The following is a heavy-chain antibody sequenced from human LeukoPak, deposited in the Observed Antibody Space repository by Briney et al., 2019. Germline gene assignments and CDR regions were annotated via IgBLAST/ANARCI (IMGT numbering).Heavy chain of an antibody. CDR2: ISGSSSNT. Sequence: ASVKVSCKAYGYTFMSHGISWLRHAPGQGLEWMGWISGSSSNTNYAQRLQGRVTMTTDTSTTTAYMELRSLRSDDTAVYYCARATGTWGHDGFDIWGQGTMVTVSS. D-gene: IGHD3-16*01. CDR1: GYTFMSHG. CDR3: ARATGTWGHDGFDI. V-gene: IGHV1-18*01. J-gene: IGHJ3*02.